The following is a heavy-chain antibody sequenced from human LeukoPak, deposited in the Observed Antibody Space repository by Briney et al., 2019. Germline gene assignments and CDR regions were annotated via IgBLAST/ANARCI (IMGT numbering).Heavy chain of an antibody. Sequence: PSETLSLTCTVSGGSISSSSYYWGWIRQPPAKGLEWIGSIYYSGSTYYNPSLKSRVTLSIDKSKKHISLRLTSVTAADTALYYCARDNGSGYTKGYEHYYYYLDVWGKGTTVTVSS. V-gene: IGHV4-39*07. D-gene: IGHD3-3*02. J-gene: IGHJ6*03. CDR1: GGSISSSSYY. CDR3: ARDNGSGYTKGYEHYYYYLDV. CDR2: IYYSGST.